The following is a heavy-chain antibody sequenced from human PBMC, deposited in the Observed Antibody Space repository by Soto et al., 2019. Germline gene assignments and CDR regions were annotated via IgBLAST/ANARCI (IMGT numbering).Heavy chain of an antibody. V-gene: IGHV1-3*01. J-gene: IGHJ6*02. CDR2: INAGNGNT. CDR1: GYTFTSYA. CDR3: ARDWCSSTSCYRGGSDYYGMDV. Sequence: ASVKVSCKASGYTFTSYAMHWVRQAPGQRLEWMGWINAGNGNTKYSQKFQGRVTITRDTSASTAHMELSSLRSEDTAVYYCARDWCSSTSCYRGGSDYYGMDVWGQGTTVTVSS. D-gene: IGHD2-2*01.